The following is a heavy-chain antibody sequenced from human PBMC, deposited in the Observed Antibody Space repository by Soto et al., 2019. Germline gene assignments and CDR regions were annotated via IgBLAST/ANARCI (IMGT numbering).Heavy chain of an antibody. CDR3: AKMSPVEPMRSWGGEYYYYYMDV. CDR1: GFTFSSYA. J-gene: IGHJ6*03. D-gene: IGHD3-16*01. Sequence: GGSLRLSCAASGFTFSSYAMSWVRQAPGKGLEWVSAISGSGGSTYYADSVKGRFTISRDNSKNTLYLQMNSLRAEDTAVYYCAKMSPVEPMRSWGGEYYYYYMDVWGKGTTVTVSS. CDR2: ISGSGGST. V-gene: IGHV3-23*01.